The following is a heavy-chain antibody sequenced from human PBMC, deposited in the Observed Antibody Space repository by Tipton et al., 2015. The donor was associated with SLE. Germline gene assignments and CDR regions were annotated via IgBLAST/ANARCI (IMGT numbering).Heavy chain of an antibody. J-gene: IGHJ6*03. D-gene: IGHD3-16*01. CDR1: GGSISGYY. CDR2: VYYSGTT. CDR3: ARDRRPRGPRVSFYYYYLDV. Sequence: TLSLTCTVSGGSISGYYWTWLRQPPGKGLEWIGYVYYSGTTNYNPSLKSRVTMSVDTSKNQFSLKLSSVTAAATAVYYCARDRRPRGPRVSFYYYYLDVWGKGTTVTVSS. V-gene: IGHV4-59*01.